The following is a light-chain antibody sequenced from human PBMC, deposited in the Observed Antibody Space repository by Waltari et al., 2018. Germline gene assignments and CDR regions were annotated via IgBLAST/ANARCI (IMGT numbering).Light chain of an antibody. J-gene: IGKJ3*01. V-gene: IGKV1-39*01. CDR2: AAS. CDR1: QSVTTS. CDR3: QQSHSPPFT. Sequence: DIQMTQSPASLAASLGDRVTITCRPSQSVTTSLNRYQQKSGEPPKLLISAASSFQSGVPSRFSGSGSGTDFTLTITHLQPEDVATYFCQQSHSPPFTFGPGTKV.